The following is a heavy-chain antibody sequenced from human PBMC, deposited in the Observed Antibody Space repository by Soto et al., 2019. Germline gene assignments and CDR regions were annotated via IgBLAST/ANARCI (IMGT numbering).Heavy chain of an antibody. V-gene: IGHV4-59*01. CDR1: GSLISSYY. J-gene: IGHJ1*01. Sequence: AEIFFLTFTVSGSLISSYYWAGLPQPPGKALEGIGYFYNSWSTNYNPTLNSRVIISADASKTQSSLKLSSVTAADTAVYYCAVTEYSSGRPGWFHYWGQGTPVTVSS. CDR3: AVTEYSSGRPGWFHY. D-gene: IGHD6-19*01. CDR2: FYNSWST.